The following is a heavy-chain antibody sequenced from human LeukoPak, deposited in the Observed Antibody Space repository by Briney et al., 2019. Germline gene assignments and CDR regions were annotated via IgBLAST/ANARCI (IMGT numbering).Heavy chain of an antibody. CDR1: GYTFTSYG. CDR3: ARSLYGEAGVFDS. V-gene: IGHV1-2*02. CDR2: IKPHSGDT. D-gene: IGHD2/OR15-2a*01. J-gene: IGHJ4*02. Sequence: ASVKVSCKASGYTFTSYGISWVRQAPGQGLEWMGWIKPHSGDTNYPQTFQGRVAMTRDTSISIAYMELNRLISDDTAVYYCARSLYGEAGVFDSWGQGTLVTVSP.